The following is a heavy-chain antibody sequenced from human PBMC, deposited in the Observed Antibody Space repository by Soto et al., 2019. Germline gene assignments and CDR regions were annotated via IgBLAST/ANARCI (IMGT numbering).Heavy chain of an antibody. V-gene: IGHV3-74*01. J-gene: IGHJ4*02. D-gene: IGHD1-26*01. CDR3: ARESMWAPDY. Sequence: EVQLVESGGGLVQPGGSLRLSCAASGFTFSIYWMHWVRQAPGKGLEWVSRISGDGSSTSNADPVKGRFTISRDNAKNTLHLETNSLRVEDTAIYYCARESMWAPDYWGQGTLVAVSS. CDR2: ISGDGSST. CDR1: GFTFSIYW.